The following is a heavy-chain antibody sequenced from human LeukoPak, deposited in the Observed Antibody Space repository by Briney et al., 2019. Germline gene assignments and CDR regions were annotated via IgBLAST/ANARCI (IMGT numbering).Heavy chain of an antibody. CDR1: GGSISSGGYS. Sequence: PSETLSLTCAVSGGSISSGGYSWSWIRQPPGKGLEWIGYIYHSGSTYYNPSLKSRVTISVDRSKNQFSLKLSSVTAADTAVYYCARVRDGYNYAFDYWGQGTLVTVSS. V-gene: IGHV4-30-2*01. D-gene: IGHD5-24*01. CDR2: IYHSGST. J-gene: IGHJ4*02. CDR3: ARVRDGYNYAFDY.